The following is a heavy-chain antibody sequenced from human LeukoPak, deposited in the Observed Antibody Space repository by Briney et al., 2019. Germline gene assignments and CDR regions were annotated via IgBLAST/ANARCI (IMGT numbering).Heavy chain of an antibody. CDR1: GGSLSGYY. D-gene: IGHD4/OR15-4a*01. V-gene: IGHV4-34*01. CDR3: ARAPLWRYYFDY. J-gene: IGHJ4*02. Sequence: SETLSLTCAVYGGSLSGYYWSWIRQPPGKGLEWIGEINHSGSTNYNPSLKSRVTISVDTSKNQFSLKLSSVTAADTAVYYCARAPLWRYYFDYWGQGTLVTVSS. CDR2: INHSGST.